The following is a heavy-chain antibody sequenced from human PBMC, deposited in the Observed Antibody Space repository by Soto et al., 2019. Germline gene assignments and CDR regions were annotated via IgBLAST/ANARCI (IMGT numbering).Heavy chain of an antibody. CDR2: ISYSGTI. J-gene: IGHJ4*02. V-gene: IGHV4-59*01. CDR3: ARVIGGRKLFDY. D-gene: IGHD3-10*01. CDR1: GCSISSYY. Sequence: SETLSLTCTVSGCSISSYYWSWIRQPAGKGLECIGYISYSGTINYNPSFRSRVSMSLDTSKNHFSLRLTSVAAADTAYYYCARVIGGRKLFDYWGLGTLVTVSS.